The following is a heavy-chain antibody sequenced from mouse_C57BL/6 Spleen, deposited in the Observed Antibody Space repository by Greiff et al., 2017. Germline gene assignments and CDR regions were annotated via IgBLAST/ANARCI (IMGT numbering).Heavy chain of an antibody. CDR1: GYTFTSYW. CDR3: ASLIARVVPDY. Sequence: QVQLQQPGAELVKPGASVKVSCKASGYTFTSYWMHWVKQRPGQGLEWIGRIHPSDSATNYNQKFKGKATLTVDKSSSTAYMQLRRLTSEDSAVYYCASLIARVVPDYWGQGTILTVSS. CDR2: IHPSDSAT. V-gene: IGHV1-74*01. J-gene: IGHJ2*01. D-gene: IGHD1-1*01.